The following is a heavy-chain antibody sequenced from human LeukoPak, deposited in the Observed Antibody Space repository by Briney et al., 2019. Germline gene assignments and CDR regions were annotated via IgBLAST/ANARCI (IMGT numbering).Heavy chain of an antibody. V-gene: IGHV3-30*02. CDR3: AKDDRGFSSSLYHFDY. CDR1: GFTFSSYG. D-gene: IGHD6-13*01. Sequence: PGGSLRLSCAASGFTFSSYGMHWVRQAPGKGLEWVAFIRYDGYNKYHADSVKGRFTISRDNSKNTLYLQMNSLRAEDTALYYCAKDDRGFSSSLYHFDYWGQGTLVAVSS. J-gene: IGHJ4*02. CDR2: IRYDGYNK.